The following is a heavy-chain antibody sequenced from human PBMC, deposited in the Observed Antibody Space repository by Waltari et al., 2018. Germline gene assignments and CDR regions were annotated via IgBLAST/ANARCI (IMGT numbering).Heavy chain of an antibody. Sequence: QLQLQESGPGLVKPSENLSLTCSVHGVPLTSHRHYWGGIRQPPGHGLGWIATMSCSGVTYSSPSLESRVTVSRDTSKNQLSLKLVSVTAADTAVYYCATYIGASVGTAAFDVWGQGTMVTVSS. CDR3: ATYIGASVGTAAFDV. J-gene: IGHJ3*01. D-gene: IGHD5-12*01. V-gene: IGHV4-39*01. CDR1: GVPLTSHRHY. CDR2: MSCSGVT.